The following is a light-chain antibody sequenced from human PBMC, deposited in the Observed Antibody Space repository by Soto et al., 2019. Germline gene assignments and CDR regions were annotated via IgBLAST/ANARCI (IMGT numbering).Light chain of an antibody. V-gene: IGLV2-14*01. CDR2: DVS. CDR3: RSQAVSNTLV. J-gene: IGLJ2*01. CDR1: SSDIGGYNY. Sequence: QSALTQPASVSGSPGQSITISCTGTSSDIGGYNYVSWYQQHPGKAPKLMIYDVSNRPSGVSNRFSGSKSGNTASLTISGLQAEDEADYYCRSQAVSNTLVFGGKTQLSVL.